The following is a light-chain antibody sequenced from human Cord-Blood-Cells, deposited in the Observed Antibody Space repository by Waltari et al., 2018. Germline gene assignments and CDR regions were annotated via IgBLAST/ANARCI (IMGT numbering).Light chain of an antibody. Sequence: QSALTQPASVSGSPGQSITISCTGTSSDVGGYNYVSWYQQHPGKAPKPMIYGVSKRPSGVSNRFSGSKSGNTASLTISGLQAEDEADYYCSSYTSSSTFYVFGTGTKVTVL. CDR3: SSYTSSSTFYV. CDR1: SSDVGGYNY. V-gene: IGLV2-14*01. CDR2: GVS. J-gene: IGLJ1*01.